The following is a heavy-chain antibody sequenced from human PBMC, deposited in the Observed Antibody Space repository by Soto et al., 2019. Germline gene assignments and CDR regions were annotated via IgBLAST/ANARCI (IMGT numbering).Heavy chain of an antibody. Sequence: EVQLLESGGGLVQPGGSLRLSCVASGFTFSTYTMSWVRQAPGKGLEWVSVISGSGGSSGPSYADSVQGRFSISRDNTRNTLYLQMNSRRGEDTAMYYCAKARCSTANCYVPEYWGQGTRVTVSS. CDR3: AKARCSTANCYVPEY. J-gene: IGHJ4*02. CDR1: GFTFSTYT. V-gene: IGHV3-23*01. CDR2: ISGSGGSSGP. D-gene: IGHD2-2*01.